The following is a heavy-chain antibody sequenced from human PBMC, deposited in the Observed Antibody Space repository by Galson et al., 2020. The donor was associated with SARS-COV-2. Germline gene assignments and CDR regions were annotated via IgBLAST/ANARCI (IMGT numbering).Heavy chain of an antibody. J-gene: IGHJ4*02. CDR2: ISAYNGNT. CDR1: GYTFTSYG. V-gene: IGHV1-18*01. Sequence: ASVQVSCKASGYTFTSYGISWVRQAPGQGLEWMGWISAYNGNTNYAQKLQGRVTMTTDTSTSTAYMELRSLRSDATAVYYCARDAGFGEYFDYWGQGTLVTVSS. D-gene: IGHD3-10*01. CDR3: ARDAGFGEYFDY.